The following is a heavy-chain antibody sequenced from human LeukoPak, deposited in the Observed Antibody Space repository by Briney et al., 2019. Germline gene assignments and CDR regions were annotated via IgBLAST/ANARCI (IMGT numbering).Heavy chain of an antibody. Sequence: GASVKVSCKASGYTFTGYYMHWVRQAPGQGLEWMGWINPNSGGTNYAQKFQGRVTMTRDTSISTAYMELSRLRSDDTAVYYCARGRLGENLWFGELWYYYYYGMDVWGQGTTVTVSS. V-gene: IGHV1-2*02. J-gene: IGHJ6*02. CDR1: GYTFTGYY. CDR2: INPNSGGT. CDR3: ARGRLGENLWFGELWYYYYYGMDV. D-gene: IGHD3-10*01.